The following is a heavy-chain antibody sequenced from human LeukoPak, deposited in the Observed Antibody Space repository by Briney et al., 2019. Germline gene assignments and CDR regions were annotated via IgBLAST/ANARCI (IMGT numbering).Heavy chain of an antibody. V-gene: IGHV3-21*01. J-gene: IGHJ3*02. CDR1: RFTFSSYS. D-gene: IGHD5-18*01. CDR3: ARVGYSYGSRGGFDI. Sequence: GGSLRLSCAASRFTFSSYSMNWVRQAPGKGLEWVSSISSSSYIYYADSVKGRFTISRDNAKNSLYLQMNSLRAEDTAVYYCARVGYSYGSRGGFDIWGQGTMVTVSS. CDR2: ISSSSYI.